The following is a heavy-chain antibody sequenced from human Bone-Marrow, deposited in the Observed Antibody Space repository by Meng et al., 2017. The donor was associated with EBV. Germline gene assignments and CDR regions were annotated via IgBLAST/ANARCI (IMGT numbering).Heavy chain of an antibody. Sequence: QVQLVESGGGVVQPGRXXGLSCAASGFTFSSYGMHWVRQAPGKGLEWVAVISYDGSNKYYADSVKGRFTISRDNSKNTLYLQMNSLGAEDTAVYYCAKDWMSSERGWFDSWGQGILVTVSS. V-gene: IGHV3-30*18. CDR3: AKDWMSSERGWFDS. J-gene: IGHJ5*01. CDR2: ISYDGSNK. CDR1: GFTFSSYG. D-gene: IGHD1-1*01.